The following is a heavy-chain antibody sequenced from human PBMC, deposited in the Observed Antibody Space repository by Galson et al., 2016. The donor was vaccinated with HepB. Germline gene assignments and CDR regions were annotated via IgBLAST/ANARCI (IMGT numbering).Heavy chain of an antibody. D-gene: IGHD1-26*01. CDR3: VQGSTAPAV. V-gene: IGHV3-23*01. CDR1: GFTFGSYS. J-gene: IGHJ6*04. CDR2: ISRSGDST. Sequence: SLRLSCAASGFTFGSYSMNWVRQAPGKGLEVVSSISRSGDSTDYADSVKGRFTISRDNSKNTLSLQMNSLTADDTAIYYCVQGSTAPAVWGKGTTVTVSS.